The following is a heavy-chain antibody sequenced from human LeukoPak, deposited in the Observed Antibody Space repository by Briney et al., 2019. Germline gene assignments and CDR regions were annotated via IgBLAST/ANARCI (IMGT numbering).Heavy chain of an antibody. V-gene: IGHV3-15*01. J-gene: IGHJ4*02. CDR2: IKTKADGGTT. CDR3: TTGRYFDWLLCNY. CDR1: GFTFSNAW. Sequence: GGSLRLSCAASGFTFSNAWMSWVRQAPGKGLEWVGRIKTKADGGTTDYAAPVKGRFTISRDDSKNTLFLQMNSLRTEDTAVYYCTTGRYFDWLLCNYWGQGTLVTVSS. D-gene: IGHD3-9*01.